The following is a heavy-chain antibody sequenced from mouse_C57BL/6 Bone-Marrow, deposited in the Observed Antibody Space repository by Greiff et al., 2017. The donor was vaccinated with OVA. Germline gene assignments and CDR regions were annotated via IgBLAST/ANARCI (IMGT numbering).Heavy chain of an antibody. D-gene: IGHD1-1*01. J-gene: IGHJ2*01. Sequence: DVHLVESGPGLVKPSQSLSLTCSVTGYSITSGYYWNWIRQFPGNKLEWMGYISYDGSNNYNPSLKNRISITRDTSKNQFFLKLNSVTTEDTATYYCARRIYYYGSSYGKDFDYWGQGTTLTVSS. CDR3: ARRIYYYGSSYGKDFDY. CDR2: ISYDGSN. CDR1: GYSITSGYY. V-gene: IGHV3-6*01.